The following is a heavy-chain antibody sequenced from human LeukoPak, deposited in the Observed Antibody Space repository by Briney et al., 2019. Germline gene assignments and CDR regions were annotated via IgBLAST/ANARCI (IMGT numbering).Heavy chain of an antibody. D-gene: IGHD5-18*01. V-gene: IGHV4-34*01. CDR3: ARLRSITNSYSFRSRGPFDY. Sequence: PSETLSLTCAVYGGSFSGYYWSWIRQPPGKGLEWIGEINHSGSTNYNPSLKSRVTISVDTSKNQFSLKLSSVTAADTAVYYCARLRSITNSYSFRSRGPFDYWGQGTLVTVSS. J-gene: IGHJ4*02. CDR2: INHSGST. CDR1: GGSFSGYY.